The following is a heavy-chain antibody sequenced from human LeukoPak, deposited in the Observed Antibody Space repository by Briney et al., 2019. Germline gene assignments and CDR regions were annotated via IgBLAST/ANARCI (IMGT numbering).Heavy chain of an antibody. V-gene: IGHV3-7*04. Sequence: GGSLRLSCAASGITFSRSWMSRVRQAPGKGLEWVAFIKEDGGEIFYVDSVKGRFTISRDNAENFLYLQMNSLRAEDTAVYYCARDRGGRSGLDDWGQGTLVIVSS. D-gene: IGHD2-15*01. CDR3: ARDRGGRSGLDD. CDR1: GITFSRSW. CDR2: IKEDGGEI. J-gene: IGHJ4*02.